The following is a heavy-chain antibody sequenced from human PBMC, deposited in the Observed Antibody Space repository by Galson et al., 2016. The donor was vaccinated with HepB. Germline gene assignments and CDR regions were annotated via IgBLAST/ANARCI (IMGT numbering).Heavy chain of an antibody. CDR1: GFTFDRHA. V-gene: IGHV3-23*01. J-gene: IGHJ6*03. CDR3: ARSIVWTGYMDQKYYMDV. CDR2: ISGSGGTT. D-gene: IGHD3/OR15-3a*01. Sequence: SLRLSCAASGFTFDRHAMSWVRQAPGKGLEWVSDISGSGGTTYHADSVKGRFTISRDNSDNTLYLQMKNLRAEDTAVYYCARSIVWTGYMDQKYYMDVWGKGTTVTVSS.